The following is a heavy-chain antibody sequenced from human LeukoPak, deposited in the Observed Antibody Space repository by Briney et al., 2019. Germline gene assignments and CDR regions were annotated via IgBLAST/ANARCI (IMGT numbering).Heavy chain of an antibody. D-gene: IGHD6-13*01. V-gene: IGHV3-33*01. J-gene: IGHJ4*02. CDR1: GFTFSSYG. CDR2: IWYDGSNK. CDR3: ARDRKAAAFDY. Sequence: GRSLKLSCAASGFTFSSYGMHWVRQAPGKGLEWVAVIWYDGSNKYYADSVKGRFTISRDNSKNTLYLQMNSLRAEDTAVYYCARDRKAAAFDYWGQGTLVTVSS.